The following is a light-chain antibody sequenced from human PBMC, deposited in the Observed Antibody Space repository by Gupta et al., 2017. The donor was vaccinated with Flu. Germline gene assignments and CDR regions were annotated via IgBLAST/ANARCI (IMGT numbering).Light chain of an antibody. CDR3: CASHNSLSDHLV. CDR1: SSNIGNNY. Sequence: QSVLTHPPSVSAAPGQKVTISCSGSSSNIGNNYVSWYQQLPGAAPNLLISYYNTRPSGIPDRFSFSNSGTSATAGITGLETGDEADYDCCASHNSLSDHLVFGGGTKLTVL. J-gene: IGLJ2*01. CDR2: YYN. V-gene: IGLV1-51*01.